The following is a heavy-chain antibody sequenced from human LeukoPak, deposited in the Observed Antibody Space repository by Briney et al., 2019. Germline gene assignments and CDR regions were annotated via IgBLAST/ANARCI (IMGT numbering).Heavy chain of an antibody. D-gene: IGHD6-19*01. Sequence: PGGSLRLSCAASGFTFSSYAMSWVRQAPGKGLEWVSAISGSGGSTYYADSVKGRLTISRDNSKNTLYLQMNSLRAEDTAVYYCAKGIAVAGTTNFDYWGQGTLVTVSS. CDR3: AKGIAVAGTTNFDY. CDR2: ISGSGGST. V-gene: IGHV3-23*01. CDR1: GFTFSSYA. J-gene: IGHJ4*02.